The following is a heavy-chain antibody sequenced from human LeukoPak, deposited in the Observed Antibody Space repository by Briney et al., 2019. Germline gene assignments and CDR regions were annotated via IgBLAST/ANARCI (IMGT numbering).Heavy chain of an antibody. D-gene: IGHD1-14*01. J-gene: IGHJ4*02. V-gene: IGHV1-69*06. Sequence: GSSVKVSCKASGGTFSSYAISWVRQAPGQGLEWIGGIIPIFGTANYAQKFQGRVTITADKSTSTAYMELSSLRSEDTAVYYCARDDRWRTGGSDYWGQGTLVTVSS. CDR2: IIPIFGTA. CDR1: GGTFSSYA. CDR3: ARDDRWRTGGSDY.